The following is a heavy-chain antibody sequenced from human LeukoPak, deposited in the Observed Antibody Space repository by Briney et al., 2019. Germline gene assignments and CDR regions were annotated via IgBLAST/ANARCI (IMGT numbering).Heavy chain of an antibody. CDR1: GFTFSSYS. J-gene: IGHJ5*02. Sequence: GGSLRLSCAASGFTFSSYSMNWVRQAPGKGLEWVSSISSSSSYIYYADSVKGRFTISKDNAKNSLYLQMNSLRAEDTAVYYCARGGHYAWFDPWGQGTLVTVSS. D-gene: IGHD3-16*01. CDR3: ARGGHYAWFDP. CDR2: ISSSSSYI. V-gene: IGHV3-21*01.